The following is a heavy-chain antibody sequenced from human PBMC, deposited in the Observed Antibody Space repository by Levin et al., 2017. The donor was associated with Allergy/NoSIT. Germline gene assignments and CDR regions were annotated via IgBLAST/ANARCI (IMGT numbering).Heavy chain of an antibody. Sequence: PSETLSLTCTVSGGSISSYYWSWIRQPPGKGLEWIGYIYYSGSTNYNPSLKSRVTISVDTSKNQFSLKLSSVTAADTAVYYCARANDYYGSGSYYPDPYNWFDPWGQGTLVTVSS. J-gene: IGHJ5*02. CDR1: GGSISSYY. V-gene: IGHV4-59*01. D-gene: IGHD3-10*01. CDR2: IYYSGST. CDR3: ARANDYYGSGSYYPDPYNWFDP.